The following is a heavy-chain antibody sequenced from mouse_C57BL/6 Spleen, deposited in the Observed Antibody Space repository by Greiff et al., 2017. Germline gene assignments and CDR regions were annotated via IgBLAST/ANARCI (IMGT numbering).Heavy chain of an antibody. CDR3: ASPLITTVVDYAMDY. D-gene: IGHD1-1*01. V-gene: IGHV1-81*01. Sequence: VQLQQSGAELARPGASVKLSCKASGYTFTSYGISWVKQRTGQGLEWIGEIYPRSGNTYYNEKFKGKATLTADKSSSTAYMELRSLTSEDSAVYFCASPLITTVVDYAMDYWGQGTSVTVSS. CDR1: GYTFTSYG. J-gene: IGHJ4*01. CDR2: IYPRSGNT.